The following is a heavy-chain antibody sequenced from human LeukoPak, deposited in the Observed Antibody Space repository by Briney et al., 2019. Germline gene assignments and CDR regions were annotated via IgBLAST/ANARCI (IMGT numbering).Heavy chain of an antibody. J-gene: IGHJ6*02. CDR1: GYTFTSYG. CDR3: ARDGVFMVRGVIISPSYYYGMDV. D-gene: IGHD3-10*01. CDR2: ISAQYGNT. V-gene: IGHV1-18*01. Sequence: GASVKVSCKASGYTFTSYGISWVRQAPGQGLEWMGWISAQYGNTNYAQKLQDRVTMTTDTSTSTAYMELRSLRSDDTAVYYCARDGVFMVRGVIISPSYYYGMDVWGQGTTVTVSS.